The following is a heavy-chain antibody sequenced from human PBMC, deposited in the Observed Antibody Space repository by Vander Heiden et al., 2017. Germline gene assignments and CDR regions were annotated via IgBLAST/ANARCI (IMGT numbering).Heavy chain of an antibody. V-gene: IGHV4-39*01. Sequence: QLQLPESCPGLVKPSETLSLTCTVPRGSISSSTYYWGWFRQPPGKGLEWIGSIYYSGGTYYNPSLKSRVTISVDTSKSHFSLKLNSVTAADTAIYYCGRHGIASRFYFDYWGQGTLVTVSS. CDR3: GRHGIASRFYFDY. CDR2: IYYSGGT. J-gene: IGHJ4*02. CDR1: RGSISSSTYY. D-gene: IGHD6-6*01.